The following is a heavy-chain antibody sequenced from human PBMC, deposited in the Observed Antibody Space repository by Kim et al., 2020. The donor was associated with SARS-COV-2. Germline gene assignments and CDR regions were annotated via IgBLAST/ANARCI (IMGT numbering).Heavy chain of an antibody. D-gene: IGHD5-18*01. Sequence: GGSLRLSCAASGFTVSSNYMSWVRQAPGKGLEWVSVIYSGGSTYYADSVKGRFTISRDNSKNTLYLQMNSLRAEDTAVYYCARGMTADVDTAWAFDIWGQGTMVTVSS. CDR2: IYSGGST. J-gene: IGHJ3*02. CDR1: GFTVSSNY. CDR3: ARGMTADVDTAWAFDI. V-gene: IGHV3-53*01.